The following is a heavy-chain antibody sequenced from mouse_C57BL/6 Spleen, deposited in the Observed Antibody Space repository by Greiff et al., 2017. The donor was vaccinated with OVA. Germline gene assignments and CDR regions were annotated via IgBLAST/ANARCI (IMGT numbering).Heavy chain of an antibody. V-gene: IGHV1-18*01. CDR2: INPNNGGT. CDR1: GYTFTDYN. Sequence: LQESGPELVKPGASVKIPCKASGYTFTDYNMDWVKQSHGKSLEWIGDINPNNGGTIYNQKFKGKATLTVDKSSSTAYMELRSLTSEDTAVYYCARLRSWYFDVWGTGTTVTVSS. CDR3: ARLRSWYFDV. J-gene: IGHJ1*03.